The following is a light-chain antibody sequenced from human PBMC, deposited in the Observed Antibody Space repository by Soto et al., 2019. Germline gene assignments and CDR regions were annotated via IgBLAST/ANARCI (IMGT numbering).Light chain of an antibody. CDR1: ASNIGGYNL. J-gene: IGLJ1*01. CDR2: EGV. Sequence: QSALTQPACVSVSAGQSITITCTGRASNIGGYNLVSWHQHHAGKAHKVIIYEGVKRPSGVSNRFSGSKSGTTASLTISGIQAEDDADSYCCSYVGATTYVVGSGTKVTVL. V-gene: IGLV2-23*01. CDR3: CSYVGATTYV.